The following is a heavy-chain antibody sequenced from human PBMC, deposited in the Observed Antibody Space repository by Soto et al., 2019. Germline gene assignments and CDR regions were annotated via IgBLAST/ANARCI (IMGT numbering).Heavy chain of an antibody. CDR3: ARVEVSAARPQD. D-gene: IGHD6-6*01. J-gene: IGHJ4*02. CDR2: INPSGGGT. CDR1: GFSFTTYY. V-gene: IGHV1-46*01. Sequence: QMQLVQSGAEVKNPGASVTVSCKASGFSFTTYYVQWVRQAPGQGLEWMGRINPSGGGTVYAQKFQGRVSMTRDTSTRIVYKELSSLRFQDTAVYFCARVEVSAARPQDWGQATLVTVSS.